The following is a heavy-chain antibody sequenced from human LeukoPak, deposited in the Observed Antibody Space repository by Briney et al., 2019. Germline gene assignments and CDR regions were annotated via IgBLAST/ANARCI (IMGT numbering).Heavy chain of an antibody. CDR1: GYTFTSYY. CDR3: ANGVGSSGWNFDY. Sequence: ASVKVSCKASGYTFTSYYIYWVRQAPGQGLEWMGWISPNTGDTNSAQRFQGRVTMTRDTSISTAYMELSRLTSDDTAVYYCANGVGSSGWNFDYWGQGTLVTVSS. D-gene: IGHD6-19*01. J-gene: IGHJ4*02. CDR2: ISPNTGDT. V-gene: IGHV1-2*02.